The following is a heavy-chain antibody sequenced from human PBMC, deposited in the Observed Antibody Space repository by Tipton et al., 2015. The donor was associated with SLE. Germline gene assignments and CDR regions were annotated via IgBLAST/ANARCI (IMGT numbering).Heavy chain of an antibody. CDR1: GGSISSYY. CDR3: SREEYSSGWTEVHWFDP. V-gene: IGHV4-59*01. CDR2: IYYSGST. Sequence: TLSLTCTVSGGSISSYYWSWIRQPPGKGLEWIGYIYYSGSTNYNPSLKSRVTISVDTSKNQFSLKLSSVTAAGTAVYYCSREEYSSGWTEVHWFDPWGQGPLVTVSS. D-gene: IGHD6-19*01. J-gene: IGHJ5*02.